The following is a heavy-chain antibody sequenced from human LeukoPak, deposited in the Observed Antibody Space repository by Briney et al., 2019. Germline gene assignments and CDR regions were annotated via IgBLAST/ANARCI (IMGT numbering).Heavy chain of an antibody. CDR3: ARGEIVVVPAAIPYYYYYMDV. J-gene: IGHJ6*03. D-gene: IGHD2-2*01. V-gene: IGHV4-39*01. Sequence: PSETLSLTCTVSGDSMSDSDYWAWIRQTPGKGLKWIGGITSSGTAHYSPSLNSQVTVSVDTSKSQFSLALTSVTAADTAVYYCARGEIVVVPAAIPYYYYYMDVWGKGTTVTVSS. CDR2: ITSSGTA. CDR1: GDSMSDSDY.